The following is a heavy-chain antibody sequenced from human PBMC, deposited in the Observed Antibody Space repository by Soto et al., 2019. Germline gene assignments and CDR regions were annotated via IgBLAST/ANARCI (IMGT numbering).Heavy chain of an antibody. CDR3: ARQGYSYGYDS. CDR2: IYPGDSDT. J-gene: IGHJ4*02. V-gene: IGHV5-51*01. CDR1: GNRFTTYW. D-gene: IGHD5-18*01. Sequence: PGESLKISCQGSGNRFTTYWIAWVRQMPGKGLEWMGIIYPGDSDTRYSPSFQGQVTFSADKSISTAYLQWSSLRASDTAIYYCARQGYSYGYDSWGQGTLVTVSS.